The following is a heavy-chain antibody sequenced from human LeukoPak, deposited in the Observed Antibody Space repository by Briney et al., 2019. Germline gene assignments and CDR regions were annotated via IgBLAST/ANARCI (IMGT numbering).Heavy chain of an antibody. CDR3: AKTSRGNSGYDSPFDY. Sequence: GGSLRLSCAASGLTFSSYGMSWVRQAPGKGLEWVSGISGSGGATYYADSVKGRFTISRDNSKNTLYLLMNSLSVEDTAIYYCAKTSRGNSGYDSPFDYWGQGTLVTVSS. CDR1: GLTFSSYG. V-gene: IGHV3-23*01. D-gene: IGHD5-12*01. CDR2: ISGSGGAT. J-gene: IGHJ4*02.